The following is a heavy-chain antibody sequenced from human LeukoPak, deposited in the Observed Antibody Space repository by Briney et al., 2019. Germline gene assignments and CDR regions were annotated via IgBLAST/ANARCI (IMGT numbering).Heavy chain of an antibody. V-gene: IGHV3-30*03. CDR2: ISYDRSNK. Sequence: GGSLRLSCAASGFRFSDYGMHWVRQAPGKGLEWVATISYDRSNKYYADSVKGRFTISRDNSENTLYLQMNSLKIEDTAVYYCARDGGAWIQLWLSFDFWGQGTLVTVSS. J-gene: IGHJ4*02. CDR3: ARDGGAWIQLWLSFDF. D-gene: IGHD5-18*01. CDR1: GFRFSDYG.